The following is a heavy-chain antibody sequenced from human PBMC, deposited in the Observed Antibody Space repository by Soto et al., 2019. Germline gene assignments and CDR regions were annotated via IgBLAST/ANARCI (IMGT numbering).Heavy chain of an antibody. D-gene: IGHD6-25*01. CDR2: IDPSVSRT. Sequence: GESLKISGEACGYMFRIYHISWVRHMPGKRLEWVGKIDPSVSRTMYRPSSRARITISVDKSINTAFLQWRSLKASETAMYYCARHGEYSSAQALYYGMDVWGQGTTVTVSS. CDR3: ARHGEYSSAQALYYGMDV. V-gene: IGHV5-51*01. J-gene: IGHJ6*02. CDR1: GYMFRIYH.